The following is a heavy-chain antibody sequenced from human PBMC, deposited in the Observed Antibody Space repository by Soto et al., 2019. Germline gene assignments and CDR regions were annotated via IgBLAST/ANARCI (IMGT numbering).Heavy chain of an antibody. V-gene: IGHV4-39*07. CDR2: IYYSGST. D-gene: IGHD2-21*02. Sequence: SETLSLTCTVSGGSISSSSYYWGWIRQPPGKGLEWIGSIYYSGSTYYNPSLKSRVTISVDTSKNQFSLKLSSVTAEDTAVYYCAKGRDAPEYFQHWGQGTLVTVSS. CDR3: AKGRDAPEYFQH. J-gene: IGHJ1*01. CDR1: GGSISSSSYY.